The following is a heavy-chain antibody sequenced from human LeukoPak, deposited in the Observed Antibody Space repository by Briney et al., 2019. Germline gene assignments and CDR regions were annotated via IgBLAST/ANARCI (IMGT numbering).Heavy chain of an antibody. V-gene: IGHV1-18*01. CDR2: ISAYNGNI. CDR3: ARSSDVNYVPLTG. J-gene: IGHJ4*02. Sequence: ASVKVSCKASGYTFTSYGISWVRQALGQGLEWMGWISAYNGNINYAQKFQGRVTMTTDTSTSTAYMELRSLRSDDTAVYHCARSSDVNYVPLTGWGQGTLVTVSS. CDR1: GYTFTSYG. D-gene: IGHD3-16*01.